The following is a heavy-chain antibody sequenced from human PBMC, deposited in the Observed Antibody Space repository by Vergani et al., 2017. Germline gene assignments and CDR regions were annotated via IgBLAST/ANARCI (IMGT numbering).Heavy chain of an antibody. Sequence: EVQLVESGGGLVQPGGSLRLSCAASGFTLGHSWMHWVRQTPGTGLEWVSRVKSDGNSAMYADSVKGRFTISRDNSKNTLYLEMKSLRVEDTAVYYCARARCGGACFMSNWLDTWGQGTLVSVSS. V-gene: IGHV3-74*03. CDR1: GFTLGHSW. CDR3: ARARCGGACFMSNWLDT. CDR2: VKSDGNSA. D-gene: IGHD2-21*02. J-gene: IGHJ5*02.